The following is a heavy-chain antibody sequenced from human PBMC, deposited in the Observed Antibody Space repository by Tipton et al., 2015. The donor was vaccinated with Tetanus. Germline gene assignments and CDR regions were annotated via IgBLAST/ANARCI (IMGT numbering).Heavy chain of an antibody. CDR3: AGVTAQRTELYFDH. V-gene: IGHV4-59*01. J-gene: IGHJ4*02. D-gene: IGHD6-13*01. CDR1: GGPLSSSH. Sequence: GLVKPSETLSLTCTVSGGPLSSSHWAWIRQPPGKGLEWIGYVYYTGSTNHNPSLKSRVTISMDRSKNQISLQLTSVTAADTAVYFCAGVTAQRTELYFDHWGQGTLVTVSS. CDR2: VYYTGST.